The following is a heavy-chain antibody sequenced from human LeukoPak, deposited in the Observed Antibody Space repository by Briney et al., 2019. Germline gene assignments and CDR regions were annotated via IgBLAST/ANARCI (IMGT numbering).Heavy chain of an antibody. CDR1: VGSINSDDYY. V-gene: IGHV4-30-4*01. J-gene: IGHJ4*02. D-gene: IGHD5-18*01. CDR3: ARSGYSYGYGY. Sequence: SETLSLTCTVSVGSINSDDYYWSWIRQPPGKGLEWIAYIYYSGSTNYNPSLKGRVSISVDTSKNQFSLKLSSVTSADTAVYYCARSGYSYGYGYWGQGTLVTVSS. CDR2: IYYSGST.